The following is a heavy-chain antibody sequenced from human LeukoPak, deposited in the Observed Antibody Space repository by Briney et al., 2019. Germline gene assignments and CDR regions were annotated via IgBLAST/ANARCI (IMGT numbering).Heavy chain of an antibody. CDR3: ARGLMGGYPYFEN. J-gene: IGHJ4*02. Sequence: PGGSLRLSCAASGFTFSSYGMHWVRQAPGKGVEWVAFIRYDGSHKYYADSVKGRFTISRDNSKNTLYLQMNSLRAEDTAVYYCARGLMGGYPYFENWGQGTLVTVSS. CDR2: IRYDGSHK. CDR1: GFTFSSYG. D-gene: IGHD3-22*01. V-gene: IGHV3-30*02.